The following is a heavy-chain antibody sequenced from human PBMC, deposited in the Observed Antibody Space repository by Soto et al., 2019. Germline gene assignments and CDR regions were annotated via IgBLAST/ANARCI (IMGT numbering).Heavy chain of an antibody. CDR1: GYTFSNYG. D-gene: IGHD2-2*01. CDR2: ISLYSDGT. Sequence: QVQLVQSGGEVKRPGASVKVSCKTSGYTFSNYGITWVRQAPGQPLEWLGWISLYSDGTNYAQKFQGRDSMTKDTSTTTAYMELRSLRSDDTAVYYCARVVPGAEAWFGPWGQGTLVTVSS. J-gene: IGHJ5*02. CDR3: ARVVPGAEAWFGP. V-gene: IGHV1-18*01.